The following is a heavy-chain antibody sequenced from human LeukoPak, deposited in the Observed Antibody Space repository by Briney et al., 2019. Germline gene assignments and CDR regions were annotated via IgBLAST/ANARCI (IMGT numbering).Heavy chain of an antibody. CDR1: GFTVSSNY. CDR2: IYSGGST. D-gene: IGHD2-2*01. J-gene: IGHJ6*03. CDR3: AREIRYCSSTSCTYYMDV. Sequence: PGGSLRLSCAASGFTVSSNYMSWVRQAPGKGLEWVSVIYSGGSTYYADSVKGRFTISRDNSKNTLYLQMNSLRAEDTAVYYCAREIRYCSSTSCTYYMDVWGKGTTVTVSS. V-gene: IGHV3-53*01.